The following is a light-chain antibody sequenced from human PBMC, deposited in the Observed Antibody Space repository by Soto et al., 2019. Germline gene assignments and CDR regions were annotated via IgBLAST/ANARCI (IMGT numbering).Light chain of an antibody. CDR1: SSD. V-gene: IGLV2-14*03. CDR3: SSFSTISIR. CDR2: DVT. J-gene: IGLJ1*01. Sequence: QSALTQPASVSGSPGQSISISCTGTSSDVSWYQQHPGKAPKLIIYDVTCRPSGTSFRFSGSKSGNTASLTISGLQAEDEADYYCSSFSTISIRFGTGTKLTVL.